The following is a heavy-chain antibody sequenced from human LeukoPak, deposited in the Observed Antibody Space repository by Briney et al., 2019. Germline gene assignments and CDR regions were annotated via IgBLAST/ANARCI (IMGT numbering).Heavy chain of an antibody. Sequence: SETLSLTCTVSGGSISSYYWSWIRQPPGKGLEWIGYIYYSGSTNYNPSLKSRVTISVDTSKNQFSLKLTSVTAADTAVYYCARGYGYNSEYWGQGTLVTVSP. J-gene: IGHJ4*02. CDR3: ARGYGYNSEY. CDR2: IYYSGST. CDR1: GGSISSYY. D-gene: IGHD5-24*01. V-gene: IGHV4-59*01.